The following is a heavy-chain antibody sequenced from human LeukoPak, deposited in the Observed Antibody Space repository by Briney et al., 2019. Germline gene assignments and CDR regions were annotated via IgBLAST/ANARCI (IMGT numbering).Heavy chain of an antibody. CDR1: GFTFSSYE. V-gene: IGHV3-48*03. CDR3: AKAPVTSCRGAYCYPFDS. D-gene: IGHD2-21*01. J-gene: IGHJ4*02. CDR2: TSSSGRTI. Sequence: QSGGSLRLSCASSGFTFSSYEMNWVRQAPGKGLEWVSYTSSSGRTIYYADSVRGRFTISRDNSKNTLYLQMNSLRAEDAAVYFCAKAPVTSCRGAYCYPFDSWGQGTLVTVSS.